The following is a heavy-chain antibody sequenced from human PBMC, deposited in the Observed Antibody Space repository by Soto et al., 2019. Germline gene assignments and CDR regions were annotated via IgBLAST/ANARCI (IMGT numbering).Heavy chain of an antibody. CDR1: VGSITISSYD. J-gene: IGHJ4*02. D-gene: IGHD1-1*01. V-gene: IGHV4-39*01. CDR2: VHHSGIS. Sequence: PSETLCLTCTFAVGSITISSYDWGWVRQSPGKGLEWIGSVHHSGISYSNSSVKSRVTISVDTSKNRFSLSLTSVTASDTAVYFCVSQWNTVQTNAYLDYWGPGALVTVSS. CDR3: VSQWNTVQTNAYLDY.